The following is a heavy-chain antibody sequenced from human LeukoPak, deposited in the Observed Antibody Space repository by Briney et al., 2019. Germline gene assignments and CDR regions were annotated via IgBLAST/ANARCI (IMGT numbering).Heavy chain of an antibody. J-gene: IGHJ4*02. V-gene: IGHV1-2*02. CDR2: INPNNAGT. CDR3: ARDLSYYGAGSYYFGS. D-gene: IGHD3-10*01. Sequence: ASVKVSCKASGYTFTGYYIHWVRQAPGQGLEWMGWINPNNAGTEYAQKFQGRVTMTRDTSINTAYMELSGLKSDDTAVYYCARDLSYYGAGSYYFGSWGQGTLVTVSS. CDR1: GYTFTGYY.